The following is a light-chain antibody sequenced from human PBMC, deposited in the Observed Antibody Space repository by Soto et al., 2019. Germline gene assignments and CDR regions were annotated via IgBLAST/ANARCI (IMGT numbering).Light chain of an antibody. V-gene: IGLV1-47*01. CDR1: SSNIGTNY. J-gene: IGLJ3*02. CDR3: AAWDDSLSGVL. Sequence: QSVLSQPPSASGTPGQRVTVSCSGSSSNIGTNYVYWYQQLPVTAPKLLIYRNNQRPSGVPDRFAGSKSGTSASLAISGLRSEDEADYFCAAWDDSLSGVLFGGGTKLTVL. CDR2: RNN.